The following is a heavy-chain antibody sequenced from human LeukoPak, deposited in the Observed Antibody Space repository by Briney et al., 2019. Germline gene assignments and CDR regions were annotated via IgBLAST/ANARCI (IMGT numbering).Heavy chain of an antibody. Sequence: PSETLSLTSTVAGGSISSYYWSWIRQPPGKGLEWVGYIYYSVSTNYNPSLKSRVTISLDASKNQFSLKLSSVTAADTAVYYSAREGDNHKHWFHPWGQGTLVSDSS. CDR3: AREGDNHKHWFHP. CDR2: IYYSVST. J-gene: IGHJ5*02. CDR1: GGSISSYY. V-gene: IGHV4-59*01. D-gene: IGHD3-16*01.